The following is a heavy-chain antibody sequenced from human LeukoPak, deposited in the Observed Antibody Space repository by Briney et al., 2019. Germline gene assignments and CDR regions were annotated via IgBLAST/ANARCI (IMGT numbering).Heavy chain of an antibody. D-gene: IGHD2-15*01. CDR2: IYTGGST. CDR1: GFTFSSNY. J-gene: IGHJ6*03. V-gene: IGHV3-66*04. CDR3: ARPFCAGGSCDRGAYMDV. Sequence: PGGSLRLSCAASGFTFSSNYMNWVRQAPGKGLEWVSVIYTGGSTYYAVSVKGRFTISRDNSKNTLYLQMNSLRAEDTAVYYCARPFCAGGSCDRGAYMDVWGEGTTVTVSS.